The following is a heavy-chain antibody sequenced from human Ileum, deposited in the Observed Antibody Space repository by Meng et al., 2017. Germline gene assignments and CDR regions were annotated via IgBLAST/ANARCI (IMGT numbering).Heavy chain of an antibody. CDR2: IFPTGNT. V-gene: IGHV4-4*02. D-gene: IGHD2-15*01. J-gene: IGHJ1*01. Sequence: QMQLQESGPGLVKPSGTLSLTCGVSGGSFSSGNWWGWVRQPPGKGLEWIVEIFPTGNTNYNPSLQSRVSLSIDKSKNQFSLKVISVTAADTAVYYCVNYCSGGKCSPNEKTQHWGQGTLVTVSS. CDR1: GGSFSSGNW. CDR3: VNYCSGGKCSPNEKTQH.